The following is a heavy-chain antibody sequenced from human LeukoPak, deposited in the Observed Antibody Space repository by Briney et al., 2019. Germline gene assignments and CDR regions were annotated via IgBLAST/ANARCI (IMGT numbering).Heavy chain of an antibody. CDR3: AVIYDFWSGYSLYYGMDV. J-gene: IGHJ6*02. CDR1: GGSFSGYY. D-gene: IGHD3-3*01. CDR2: INHSGST. V-gene: IGHV4-34*01. Sequence: SETLSLTCADYGGSFSGYYWSWIRQPPGKGLEWIGEINHSGSTNYNPSLKSRVTISVDTSKNQFSLKLSSVTAADTAVYYCAVIYDFWSGYSLYYGMDVWGQGTTVTVSS.